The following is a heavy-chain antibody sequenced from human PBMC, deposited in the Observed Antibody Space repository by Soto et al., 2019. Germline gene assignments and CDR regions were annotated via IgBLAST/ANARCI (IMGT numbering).Heavy chain of an antibody. Sequence: QVQLVQSGAEVKKPGASVKVSCKASGYTFTSYGISWVRQAPGQGLEGMGWISAYNGNTNYAQKLQGRVTMTTDTSTSTAYMELRSLRSDDTAVYYCARDRALYGSGSYYYGMDVWGQGTTVTVSS. J-gene: IGHJ6*02. V-gene: IGHV1-18*01. CDR2: ISAYNGNT. CDR3: ARDRALYGSGSYYYGMDV. D-gene: IGHD3-10*01. CDR1: GYTFTSYG.